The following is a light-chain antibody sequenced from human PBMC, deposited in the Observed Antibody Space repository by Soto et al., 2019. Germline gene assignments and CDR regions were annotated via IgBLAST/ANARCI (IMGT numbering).Light chain of an antibody. CDR1: PTVTSSY. Sequence: IVLTQSPGTLSLSPGERATLSCRASPTVTSSYLAWSQQKPCQPPRLLIYHASKRVTGIPDRFSGSGSGTDFTLTISRLEPEDFAVYYFQQYGGSPGTFSKGTKVEIK. V-gene: IGKV3-20*01. J-gene: IGKJ1*01. CDR3: QQYGGSPGT. CDR2: HAS.